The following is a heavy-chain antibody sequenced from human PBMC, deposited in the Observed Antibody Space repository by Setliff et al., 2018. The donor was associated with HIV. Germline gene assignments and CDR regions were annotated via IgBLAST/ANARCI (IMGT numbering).Heavy chain of an antibody. J-gene: IGHJ6*03. CDR3: TRRLIDTYYYGSGTYPSMDV. Sequence: SETLSLTCTVSGDSINDDDYYWGWIRQPPGKGLEWIGIVHYGGRTYYDPSLRSRITLSVDMSKTQFSLNLRSVTASDTAVYYCTRRLIDTYYYGSGTYPSMDVWGKGTTVTVSS. CDR1: GDSINDDDYY. CDR2: VHYGGRT. V-gene: IGHV4-39*01. D-gene: IGHD3-10*01.